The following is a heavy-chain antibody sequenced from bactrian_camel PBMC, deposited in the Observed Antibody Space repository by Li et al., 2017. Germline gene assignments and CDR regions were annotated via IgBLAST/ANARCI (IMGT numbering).Heavy chain of an antibody. CDR2: IQNDGTNT. Sequence: HVQLVESGGGLVQPGGSLRLSCAASGFTFSNYYMTWVRQAPGKGLEWVAAIQNDGTNTYYNDVVKGRFTISRDNTKDTLYLQMNSLKPEDTAMYYCAAVCTGRARRANFLGQGTQVTVS. CDR1: GFTFSNYY. V-gene: IGHV3S6*01. D-gene: IGHD7*01. J-gene: IGHJ4*01.